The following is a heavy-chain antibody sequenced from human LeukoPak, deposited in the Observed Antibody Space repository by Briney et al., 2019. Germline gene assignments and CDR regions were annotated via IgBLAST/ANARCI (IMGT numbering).Heavy chain of an antibody. J-gene: IGHJ5*02. Sequence: GSLRLSCAASGFTFSDYYMSWIRQSPGKGLEWIGEINHSGGTYYSPSLKSRVTISADTSKKQFSLKLRSVTAADTAVYYCARKGGGQLVNTRRWFDPWGQGTLVTVSS. D-gene: IGHD6-6*01. CDR2: INHSGGT. CDR3: ARKGGGQLVNTRRWFDP. V-gene: IGHV4-34*01. CDR1: GFTFSDYY.